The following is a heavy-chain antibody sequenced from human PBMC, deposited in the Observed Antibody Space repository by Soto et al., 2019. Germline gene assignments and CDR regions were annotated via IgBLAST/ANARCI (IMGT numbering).Heavy chain of an antibody. CDR1: GGSFNSDS. D-gene: IGHD2-21*01. CDR3: ARDRAYCSLDY. CDR2: ILPLFAKT. J-gene: IGHJ4*01. V-gene: IGHV1-69*08. Sequence: QVRLVQSGAEVKKPGSSMKVSCKASGGSFNSDSMTWVRQAPGQGLEWMGRILPLFAKTTYAQQFQGRVTITAGKATSTVHIELNSLTSQDTAVYYWARDRAYCSLDYWGQGTLVAVSS.